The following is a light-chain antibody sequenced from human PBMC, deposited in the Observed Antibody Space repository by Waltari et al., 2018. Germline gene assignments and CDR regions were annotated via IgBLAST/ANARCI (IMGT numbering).Light chain of an antibody. Sequence: QSVLTQPPSVSGAPGQRVTISCSGTKSNIGADFDVHWYQQVPGTAPKLLLHIVSNRPSGVSDRFSGFKSGASASLVITGLQAEDEAMYYCQSYDTTLSAVVFGGGTRLTV. J-gene: IGLJ2*01. CDR3: QSYDTTLSAVV. CDR2: IVS. CDR1: KSNIGADFD. V-gene: IGLV1-40*01.